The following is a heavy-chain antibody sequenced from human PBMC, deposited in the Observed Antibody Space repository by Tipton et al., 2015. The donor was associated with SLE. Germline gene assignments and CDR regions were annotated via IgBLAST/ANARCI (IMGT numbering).Heavy chain of an antibody. CDR3: ARGMDWSSGWYPLGY. V-gene: IGHV4-59*08. J-gene: IGHJ4*02. CDR1: GGSISSYY. Sequence: LRLSCTVSGGSISSYYWSWIRQPPGKGLEWIGYIYYSGSTNYNPSLKSRVTISVDTSKNQFSLKLSSVTAADTAVYYCARGMDWSSGWYPLGYWGQGTLVTVSS. CDR2: IYYSGST. D-gene: IGHD6-19*01.